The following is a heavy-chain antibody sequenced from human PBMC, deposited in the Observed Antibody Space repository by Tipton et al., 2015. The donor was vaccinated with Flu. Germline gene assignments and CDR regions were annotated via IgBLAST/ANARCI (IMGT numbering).Heavy chain of an antibody. V-gene: IGHV4-38-2*02. CDR1: GYSISSGYY. Sequence: TLSLTCTVSGYSISSGYYWGWIRQPPGKGLEWIGSIFHGGSTYYNPSLKSRVTISADTSKNQFSLKLSSVTAADTAVYYCATYYYGSGTQSAFDYWGQGTLVTVSS. CDR3: ATYYYGSGTQSAFDY. J-gene: IGHJ4*02. D-gene: IGHD3-10*01. CDR2: IFHGGST.